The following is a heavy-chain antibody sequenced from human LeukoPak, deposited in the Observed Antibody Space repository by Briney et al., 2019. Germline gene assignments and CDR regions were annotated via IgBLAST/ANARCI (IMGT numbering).Heavy chain of an antibody. J-gene: IGHJ4*02. CDR1: GFIVSSNH. D-gene: IGHD3-22*01. CDR2: IYSGGGT. Sequence: PGGSLRLSCAASGFIVSSNHMSWVRQAPGKGLEWVSVIYSGGGTYYADSVKGRFTISRDKSKNTLYLQMNSLRAEDTAVYYCARDLRSSGYYAFDYWGQGTLVTVSS. CDR3: ARDLRSSGYYAFDY. V-gene: IGHV3-53*01.